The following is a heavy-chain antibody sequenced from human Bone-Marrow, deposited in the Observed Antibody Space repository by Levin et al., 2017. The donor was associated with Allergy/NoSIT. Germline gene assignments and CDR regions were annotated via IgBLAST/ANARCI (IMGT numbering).Heavy chain of an antibody. CDR3: AKDQEDEDSSGLYHCGMDV. CDR1: GFIFSTYG. D-gene: IGHD6-25*01. J-gene: IGHJ6*02. Sequence: GESLKISCAASGFIFSTYGVHWVRQAPGKGLEWVALISYDGRSEFYADSVKGRSTISRDNSKNTLYLQMNSLRAEDTAVYYCAKDQEDEDSSGLYHCGMDVWGQGTTVIVSS. CDR2: ISYDGRSE. V-gene: IGHV3-30*18.